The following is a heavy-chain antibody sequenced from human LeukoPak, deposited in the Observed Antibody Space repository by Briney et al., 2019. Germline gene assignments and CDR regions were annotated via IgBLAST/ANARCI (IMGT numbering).Heavy chain of an antibody. J-gene: IGHJ4*02. CDR3: AGPAYSSSRDELDY. D-gene: IGHD6-13*01. V-gene: IGHV1-69*04. CDR1: GYTFTSYG. CDR2: IIPILGIA. Sequence: GASVKVSCKASGYTFTSYGISWVRQAPGQGPEWMGRIIPILGIANYAQKFQGRVTITADKSTSTAYMELSSLRSEDTAVYYCAGPAYSSSRDELDYWGQGTLVTVSS.